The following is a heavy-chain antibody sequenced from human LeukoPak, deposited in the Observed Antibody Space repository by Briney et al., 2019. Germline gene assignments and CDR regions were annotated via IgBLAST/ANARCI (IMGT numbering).Heavy chain of an antibody. D-gene: IGHD4-23*01. Sequence: SETLSLTCTVSGGSISSYYWSWIRQPPGKGLEWIGSIYYSGSTYYNPSLKSRVTISVDTSKNQFSLKLSSVTAADTAVYYCARDEGGYGGPLGFFDYWGQGTLVTVSS. V-gene: IGHV4-39*07. CDR2: IYYSGST. CDR3: ARDEGGYGGPLGFFDY. CDR1: GGSISSYY. J-gene: IGHJ4*02.